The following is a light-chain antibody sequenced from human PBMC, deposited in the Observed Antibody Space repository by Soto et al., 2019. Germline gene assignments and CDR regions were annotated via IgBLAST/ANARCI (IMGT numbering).Light chain of an antibody. V-gene: IGLV2-14*03. CDR3: CSHSSSITWM. CDR1: SSDVGGYNF. CDR2: EVT. J-gene: IGLJ3*02. Sequence: QSALTQTASVSGSPGQSITISCTGTSSDVGGYNFVSWYQQHPGKAPKLIIHEVTNRPSGVSTRFSGSKSDNTASLTISGLQAEDEAVYYCCSHSSSITWMFGGGTQLTVL.